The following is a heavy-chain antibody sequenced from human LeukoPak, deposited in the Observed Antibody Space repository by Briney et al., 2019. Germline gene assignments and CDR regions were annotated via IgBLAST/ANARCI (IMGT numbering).Heavy chain of an antibody. CDR3: ARLFPDSGDYGYCFNP. Sequence: PSETLSLTCTVSGGSISSSYYWSWIRQPPGKGLELIGYISYNGSTKYNPSLKRRVTISGDTPKNQSSLKLTSVTAADTAVYYCARLFPDSGDYGYCFNPWGQGALVTVS. CDR1: GGSISSSYY. D-gene: IGHD4-17*01. J-gene: IGHJ5*02. V-gene: IGHV4-59*01. CDR2: ISYNGST.